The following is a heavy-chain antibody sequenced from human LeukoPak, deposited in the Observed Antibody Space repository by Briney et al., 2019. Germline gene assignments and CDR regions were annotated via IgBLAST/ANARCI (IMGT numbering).Heavy chain of an antibody. CDR1: GFTFSCYA. D-gene: IGHD6-19*01. CDR3: AREGWPQFSAVAASYVGAFDI. J-gene: IGHJ3*02. Sequence: GGSLRLSCAASGFTFSCYAMHWVRQAPGKGLEWVAVISYDGSNKYYADSVKGRFTISRDNSKNTLYLQMNSLRAEDTAVYYCAREGWPQFSAVAASYVGAFDIWGQGTMVTVSS. CDR2: ISYDGSNK. V-gene: IGHV3-30-3*01.